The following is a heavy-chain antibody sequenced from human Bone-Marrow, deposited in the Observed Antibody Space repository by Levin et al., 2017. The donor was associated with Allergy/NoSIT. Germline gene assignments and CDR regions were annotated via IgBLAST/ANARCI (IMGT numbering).Heavy chain of an antibody. D-gene: IGHD1-14*01. CDR3: ARLLIGTTGYGMDV. J-gene: IGHJ6*02. CDR2: SNSDESST. CDR1: GFTFSSYW. Sequence: SCAASGFTFSSYWMHWVRQAPGKGLVWVSRSNSDESSTAYADSVKGRFTISRDNAKNTLYLQMNSLRAEDSAIYYCARLLIGTTGYGMDVWGQGTTVTVSS. V-gene: IGHV3-74*01.